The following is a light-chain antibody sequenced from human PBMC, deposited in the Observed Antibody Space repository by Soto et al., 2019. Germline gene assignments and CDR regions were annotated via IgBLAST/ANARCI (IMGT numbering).Light chain of an antibody. CDR2: DAS. V-gene: IGKV1-9*01. Sequence: DIQLTQSPSFLSVSVGDRVTITCRASQGISGRLTWYQQKPGKAPNLLIYDASTLQSGVPSRFGGSGSGTEFTLTISSLQPEDFASYYCQQLAYYPLTFGGGTRVEI. CDR1: QGISGR. CDR3: QQLAYYPLT. J-gene: IGKJ4*01.